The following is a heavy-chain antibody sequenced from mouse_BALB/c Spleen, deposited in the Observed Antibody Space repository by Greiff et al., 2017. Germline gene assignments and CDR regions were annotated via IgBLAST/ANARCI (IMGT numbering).Heavy chain of an antibody. Sequence: EVKLVESGGGLVQPGGSRKLSCAASGFTFSDYGMAWVRQAPGKGPEWVAFISNLAYSIYYADTVTGRFTISRENAKNTLYLEMSSLRSEDTAMYYCARKGGDGYYFDYWGQGTTLTVSS. J-gene: IGHJ2*01. CDR3: ARKGGDGYYFDY. D-gene: IGHD2-3*01. V-gene: IGHV5-15*02. CDR1: GFTFSDYG. CDR2: ISNLAYSI.